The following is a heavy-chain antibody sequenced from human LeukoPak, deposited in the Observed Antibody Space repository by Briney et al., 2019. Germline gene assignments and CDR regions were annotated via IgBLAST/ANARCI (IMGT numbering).Heavy chain of an antibody. D-gene: IGHD3-10*02. Sequence: PSETLSLTCTVSGGSISRSSYYWGCVRQPPGKGLDWIVSIYYSGSTYYNPSLKRRVTISVDTSKNHFSLKLTSVTAADTAVYYCARRITTFFFDYWGQGTLVTVSS. CDR3: ARRITTFFFDY. CDR1: GGSISRSSYY. V-gene: IGHV4-39*01. J-gene: IGHJ4*02. CDR2: IYYSGST.